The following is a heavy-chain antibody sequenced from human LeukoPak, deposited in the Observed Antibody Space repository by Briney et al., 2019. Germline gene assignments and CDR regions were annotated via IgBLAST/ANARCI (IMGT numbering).Heavy chain of an antibody. CDR3: ARAPYDSGGYYDYYFDY. J-gene: IGHJ4*02. CDR2: IYYSGST. CDR1: GGSISSSNW. D-gene: IGHD3-22*01. Sequence: ASGTLSLTCAVSGGSISSSNWWSWVRQPPGKGLEWIGYIYYSGSTNYDPSLKSRVTISVDTSKNQFSLKLSSVTAADTAVYYCARAPYDSGGYYDYYFDYWGQGTLVTVSS. V-gene: IGHV4-4*02.